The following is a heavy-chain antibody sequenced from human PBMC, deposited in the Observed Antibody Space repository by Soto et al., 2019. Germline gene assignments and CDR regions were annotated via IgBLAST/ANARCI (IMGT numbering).Heavy chain of an antibody. CDR1: GGSISSGGYY. Sequence: TLSLTCTVSGGSISSGGYYWSWIRQHPGKGLEWIGYIYYSGSTYYNPSLKSRVTISVDTSKNQFSLKLSSVTAADTAVYYCARAYVVVVVPAAPGVFNPWGQGTLVTVSS. D-gene: IGHD2-2*01. J-gene: IGHJ5*02. V-gene: IGHV4-31*03. CDR3: ARAYVVVVVPAAPGVFNP. CDR2: IYYSGST.